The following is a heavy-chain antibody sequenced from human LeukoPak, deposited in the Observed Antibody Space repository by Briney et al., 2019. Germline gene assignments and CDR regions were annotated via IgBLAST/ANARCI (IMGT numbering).Heavy chain of an antibody. D-gene: IGHD3-10*01. CDR3: ARVSRGALIDY. V-gene: IGHV1-18*01. CDR2: ISAYNGNT. CDR1: GYTFTSYG. J-gene: IGHJ4*02. Sequence: ASVKVSCKASGYTFTSYGISWVRQAPGQGLERMGWISAYNGNTNYAQKLQGRVTMTTDASTSTAYMELRSLRSDDTAVYYCARVSRGALIDYWGQGTLVTVSS.